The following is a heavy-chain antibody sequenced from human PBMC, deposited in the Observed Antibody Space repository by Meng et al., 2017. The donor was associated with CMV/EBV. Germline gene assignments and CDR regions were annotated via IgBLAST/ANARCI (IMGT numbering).Heavy chain of an antibody. D-gene: IGHD1-26*01. J-gene: IGHJ4*02. CDR2: IIPIFGTA. CDR3: ARDGKSIVGATHFDY. CDR1: GGTFSSYA. V-gene: IGHV1-69*01. Sequence: SGGTFSSYAISWVRQAPGQGLEWMGGIIPIFGTANYAQKFQGRVAITADESTSTAYMELSSLRSEDTAVYYCARDGKSIVGATHFDYWGQGTLVTVSS.